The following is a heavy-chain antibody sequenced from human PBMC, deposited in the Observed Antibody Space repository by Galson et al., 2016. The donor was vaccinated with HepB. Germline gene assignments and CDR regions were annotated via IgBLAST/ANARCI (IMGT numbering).Heavy chain of an antibody. CDR2: IDPSDSDT. V-gene: IGHV5-10-1*01. CDR3: ARGQELYSFYYYCLDV. Sequence: QSGAEVKKPGESLRISCKGPGYSFTTYWIIWVRQMPGKGLEWMGRIDPSDSDTNYSPSFQGHVTISVDTSIATAYLQWRSLQASDTAMYYCARGQELYSFYYYCLDVWGQGTTVTVSS. J-gene: IGHJ6*02. D-gene: IGHD5-18*01. CDR1: GYSFTTYW.